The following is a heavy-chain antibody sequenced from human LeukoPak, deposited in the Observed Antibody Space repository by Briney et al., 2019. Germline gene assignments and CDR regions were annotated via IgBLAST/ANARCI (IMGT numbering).Heavy chain of an antibody. Sequence: SETLSRTCTVSGGSISSYYWSWLRHPPGKGLEWVGYIYYSGSTNYNPSLKSRVTISVDTSKNQFSLKLSSVTAADTAVYYCAVDWGWAFDIWGQGTMVTVSS. J-gene: IGHJ3*02. V-gene: IGHV4-59*08. D-gene: IGHD3-16*01. CDR1: GGSISSYY. CDR2: IYYSGST. CDR3: AVDWGWAFDI.